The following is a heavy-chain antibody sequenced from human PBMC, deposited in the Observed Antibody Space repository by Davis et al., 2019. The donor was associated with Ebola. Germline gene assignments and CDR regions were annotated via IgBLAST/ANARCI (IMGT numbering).Heavy chain of an antibody. D-gene: IGHD2-2*01. CDR2: IYWDDDK. CDR3: ARTPCSSTSCYIRGYYYYGMDV. V-gene: IGHV2-5*02. Sequence: SGPTLVKPTQTLTLTCTFSGFSLSTSGVGVGWIRQPPGKALEWLALIYWDDDKRYSPSLKTRLTISKDTSKSQVVLTMTNMDPVDTATYYCARTPCSSTSCYIRGYYYYGMDVWGQGTTVTVSS. CDR1: GFSLSTSGVG. J-gene: IGHJ6*02.